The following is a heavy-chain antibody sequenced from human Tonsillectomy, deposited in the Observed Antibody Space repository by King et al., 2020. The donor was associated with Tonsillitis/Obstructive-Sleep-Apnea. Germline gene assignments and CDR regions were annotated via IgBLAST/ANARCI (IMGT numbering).Heavy chain of an antibody. Sequence: VQLVESGGGLVQPGGSLRLSCAASGFTVSSNYMSWVRQAPGKGLEWVSVIYSGGSTYYADSVKGRFTISRDNSKTTLYLQMNSLRAEDTAVYYCARVRIAAEGPVDYWGQGTLVTVSS. CDR1: GFTVSSNY. CDR3: ARVRIAAEGPVDY. CDR2: IYSGGST. J-gene: IGHJ4*02. V-gene: IGHV3-66*01. D-gene: IGHD6-25*01.